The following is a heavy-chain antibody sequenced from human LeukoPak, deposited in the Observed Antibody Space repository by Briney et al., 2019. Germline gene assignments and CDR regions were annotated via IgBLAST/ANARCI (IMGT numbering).Heavy chain of an antibody. Sequence: KASETLSLTCTVXGXXXXXGDXXXXXXRXXXXKXXEWIGYIYYSGSTNYNPSLKSRVTISVDTSKNQFSLKLRSVTAADTAVYYCARWNEGCDYWGQGTLVTVSS. V-gene: IGHV4-61*08. J-gene: IGHJ4*02. CDR1: GXXXXXGDXX. D-gene: IGHD1-1*01. CDR2: IYYSGST. CDR3: ARWNEGCDY.